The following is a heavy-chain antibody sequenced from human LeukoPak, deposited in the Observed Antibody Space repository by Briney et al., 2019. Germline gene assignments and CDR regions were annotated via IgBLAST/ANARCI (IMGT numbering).Heavy chain of an antibody. J-gene: IGHJ4*02. CDR2: IRSKAYGGTT. Sequence: GGSLRLSCAASGFTFSAYAITWVRQAPGKGLEWVGFIRSKAYGGTTEYAASGKGRFTISRDDSKSIAYLQMNSLKTEDTAVYYCTREPYYYDSSGYYHVDYWGQGTLVTVSS. CDR3: TREPYYYDSSGYYHVDY. D-gene: IGHD3-22*01. CDR1: GFTFSAYA. V-gene: IGHV3-49*04.